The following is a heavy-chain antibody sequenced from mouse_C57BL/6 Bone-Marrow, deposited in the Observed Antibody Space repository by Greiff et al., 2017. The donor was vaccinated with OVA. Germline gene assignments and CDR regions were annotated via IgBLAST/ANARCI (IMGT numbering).Heavy chain of an antibody. Sequence: QVQLQQPGAELVKPGASVKLSCKASGYTFTSYWMHWVKQRPGQGLEWIGMLHPKSGSTNYNEKFKRKATLTVDKSSSTAYMQLSSLTSEDSAVYYCARGTYYGYYWGQGTTLTVSS. D-gene: IGHD2-9*01. J-gene: IGHJ2*01. CDR2: LHPKSGST. V-gene: IGHV1-64*01. CDR1: GYTFTSYW. CDR3: ARGTYYGYY.